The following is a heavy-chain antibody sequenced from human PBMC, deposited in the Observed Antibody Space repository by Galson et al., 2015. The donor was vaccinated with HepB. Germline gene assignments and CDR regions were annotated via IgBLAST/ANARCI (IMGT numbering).Heavy chain of an antibody. J-gene: IGHJ6*03. CDR1: GFTFDNYA. CDR3: AKDLNAYYYYYMDV. CDR2: ISWNSGSI. Sequence: SLRLSCAASGFTFDNYAMHWVRQAPGKGLEWVSGISWNSGSIAYADSVKGRFTISRDNAKNSLYLQMNSLRAEDTALYYCAKDLNAYYYYYMDVWGKGTTVTVSS. V-gene: IGHV3-9*01.